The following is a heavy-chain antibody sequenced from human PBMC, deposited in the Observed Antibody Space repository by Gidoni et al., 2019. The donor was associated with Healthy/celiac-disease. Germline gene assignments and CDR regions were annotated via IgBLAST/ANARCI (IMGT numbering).Heavy chain of an antibody. CDR3: ARDLGGFGTPYYGMDV. V-gene: IGHV3-20*04. CDR2: INWNGGST. D-gene: IGHD3-10*01. CDR1: GFTFADYG. Sequence: EVQLVASGGGVVRPGGSLRLSCAASGFTFADYGMSWVRQAPGKGLEWVSGINWNGGSTGYADAVKGRFTISRDNAKNSLYLQMNSLRAEDTALYYCARDLGGFGTPYYGMDVWGQGTTVTVSS. J-gene: IGHJ6*02.